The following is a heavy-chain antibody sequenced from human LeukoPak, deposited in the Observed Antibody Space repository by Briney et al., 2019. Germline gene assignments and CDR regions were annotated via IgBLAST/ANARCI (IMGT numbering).Heavy chain of an antibody. Sequence: KTSETLSLTCTVSGGSISSYYWSWIRQPPGKGLEWIGYIYYSGSTNYNPSLKSRVTISVDTSKNQFSLKLSSVTAADTAVYYCARSAEWIMSDNWFDPWGQGTLVTVSS. D-gene: IGHD5-12*01. J-gene: IGHJ5*02. V-gene: IGHV4-59*01. CDR1: GGSISSYY. CDR2: IYYSGST. CDR3: ARSAEWIMSDNWFDP.